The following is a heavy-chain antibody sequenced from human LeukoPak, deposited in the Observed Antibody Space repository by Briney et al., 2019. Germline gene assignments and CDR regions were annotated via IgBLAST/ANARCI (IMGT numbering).Heavy chain of an antibody. V-gene: IGHV3-33*01. CDR1: GFTFISYG. J-gene: IGHJ1*01. Sequence: HPGGSLRLSCAASGFTFISYGMHWIRQAPGKGLEWVAVIWSDGYKKYYAESVKGRFTVSIDTSKNTLYLQMDSLRAEDTAVYYCARDDDTSGHYSYFQHWGQGTLVTVSS. CDR2: IWSDGYKK. D-gene: IGHD3-22*01. CDR3: ARDDDTSGHYSYFQH.